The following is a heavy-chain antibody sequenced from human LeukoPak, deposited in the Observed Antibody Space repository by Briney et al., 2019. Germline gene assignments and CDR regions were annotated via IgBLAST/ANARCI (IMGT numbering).Heavy chain of an antibody. CDR3: ARDRLFSGYCSGGSCSDY. J-gene: IGHJ4*02. D-gene: IGHD2-15*01. V-gene: IGHV1-2*02. CDR1: VYTFTGYY. Sequence: GASVKVSCTASVYTFTGYYMHWVRQAPGQGLEWMGWINPNSGGTHYEQKFQGRVTTTRDTSISTAYMERSRLTSDDTAVYYCARDRLFSGYCSGGSCSDYWGQGTLVTVSS. CDR2: INPNSGGT.